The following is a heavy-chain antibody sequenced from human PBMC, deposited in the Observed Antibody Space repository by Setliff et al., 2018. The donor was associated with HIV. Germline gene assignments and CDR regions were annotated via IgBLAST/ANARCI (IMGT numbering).Heavy chain of an antibody. J-gene: IGHJ4*02. D-gene: IGHD3-22*01. V-gene: IGHV3-73*01. CDR2: IKTEAEGYAT. CDR3: TRPQYIYDNSDSDN. CDR1: GFTFSNHW. Sequence: GESLRLSCEASGFTFSNHWMHWVRQASGKGLEWVGRIKTEAEGYATAYAASVKGRFTISRDDSKNAAYLQMNSLKTEDTAIYYCTRPQYIYDNSDSDNWGQGALVTVSS.